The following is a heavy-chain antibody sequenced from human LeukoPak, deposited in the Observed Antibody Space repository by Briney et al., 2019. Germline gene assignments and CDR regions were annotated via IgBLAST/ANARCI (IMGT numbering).Heavy chain of an antibody. CDR2: IYFTGST. Sequence: SETLSRTCSVSGGSISNYYWNWIRQPPGKGLEWIGYIYFTGSTNYNPSLKSRVTISLDTSKNQFSLKLSSVTAADTAIYYCARGRWLQFSDWGPGTLVTVSS. CDR1: GGSISNYY. CDR3: ARGRWLQFSD. D-gene: IGHD5-24*01. J-gene: IGHJ4*02. V-gene: IGHV4-59*01.